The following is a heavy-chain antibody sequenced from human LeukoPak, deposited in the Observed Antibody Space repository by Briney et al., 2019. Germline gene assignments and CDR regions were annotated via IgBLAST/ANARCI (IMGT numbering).Heavy chain of an antibody. CDR1: GGSIGSYY. CDR3: ARGYCSSTSCYYFDY. Sequence: PSETLSLTCTVSGGSIGSYYWSWLRQPPGKGLEWIGYIYYSGITNYNPSLKSRVTISIDTSKNQFSLRLSSVTAADTAVYYCARGYCSSTSCYYFDYWGQGTLVTVSS. V-gene: IGHV4-59*08. J-gene: IGHJ4*02. D-gene: IGHD2-2*01. CDR2: IYYSGIT.